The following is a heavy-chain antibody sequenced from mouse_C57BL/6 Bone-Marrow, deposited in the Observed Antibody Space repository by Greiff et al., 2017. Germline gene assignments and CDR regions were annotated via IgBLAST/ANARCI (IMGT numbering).Heavy chain of an antibody. V-gene: IGHV1-82*01. Sequence: QVQLKQSGAELVKPGASVKISCKASGYAFSSYWMNWVKQRPGKGLEWIGRIYPGDGDTNYNGKFKGKATLTADKSSSTAYMQLSSLTSEDSAVYFCARDGSSSWFAYWGQGTLVTVSA. CDR3: ARDGSSSWFAY. D-gene: IGHD1-1*01. J-gene: IGHJ3*01. CDR2: IYPGDGDT. CDR1: GYAFSSYW.